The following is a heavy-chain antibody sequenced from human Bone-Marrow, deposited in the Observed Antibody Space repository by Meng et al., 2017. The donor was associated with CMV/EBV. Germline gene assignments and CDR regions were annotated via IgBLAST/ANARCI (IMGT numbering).Heavy chain of an antibody. D-gene: IGHD5-18*01. CDR1: GFTFSTYF. Sequence: GGSLRLSCAVSGFTFSTYFMNWVRQAPGKGLEWVSSISSSSSYIYYADSVKGRFTISRDNAENSLYLQMNSLRAEDTAVYYCARRRVDTAMLGVDYWGQGTLVTVSS. J-gene: IGHJ4*02. CDR3: ARRRVDTAMLGVDY. CDR2: ISSSSSYI. V-gene: IGHV3-21*01.